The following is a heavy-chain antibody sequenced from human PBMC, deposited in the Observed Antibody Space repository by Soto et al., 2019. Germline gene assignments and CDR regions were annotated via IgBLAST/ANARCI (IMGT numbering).Heavy chain of an antibody. Sequence: PSETLSLTCAVYGGSFSGYYWSWIRQPPGKGLEWIGEINHSESTNYNPSLKSRVTISVDTSKNQLSLKLSSVTAADTAVYYCARTGFGDHNYFDCWGPGTLVTVSS. CDR1: GGSFSGYY. V-gene: IGHV4-34*01. D-gene: IGHD3-10*01. CDR3: ARTGFGDHNYFDC. CDR2: INHSEST. J-gene: IGHJ4*02.